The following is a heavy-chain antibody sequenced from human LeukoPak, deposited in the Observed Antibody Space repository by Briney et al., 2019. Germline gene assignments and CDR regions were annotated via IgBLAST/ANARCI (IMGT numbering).Heavy chain of an antibody. V-gene: IGHV4-34*01. Sequence: SETLSLTCAVYGGSFSGYYWSWIRQPPGKGLEWIGEINHSGSTNYNPSLKSRITISMDTSKNQFSLNLTSVSAADTAIYYCARGAFDLWGRGTLVTVSA. CDR3: ARGAFDL. J-gene: IGHJ2*01. CDR2: INHSGST. CDR1: GGSFSGYY.